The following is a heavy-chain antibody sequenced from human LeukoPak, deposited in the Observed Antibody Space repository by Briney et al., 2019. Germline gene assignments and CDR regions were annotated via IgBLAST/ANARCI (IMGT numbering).Heavy chain of an antibody. V-gene: IGHV5-51*01. D-gene: IGHD5-18*01. CDR3: ARGRQLYYSDY. Sequence: GESLKISCKGSGYTFTNYWIGWVRQMPGKGLEWIGIIYPGDSDTRYSPSFQGQVTISADKSINTAYLQWSSLKASDTAMCYCARGRQLYYSDYWGQGTLVTVSS. J-gene: IGHJ4*02. CDR2: IYPGDSDT. CDR1: GYTFTNYW.